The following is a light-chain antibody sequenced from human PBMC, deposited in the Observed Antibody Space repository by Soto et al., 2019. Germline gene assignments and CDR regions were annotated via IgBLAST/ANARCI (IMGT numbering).Light chain of an antibody. CDR2: TAS. Sequence: DIQMTQSPSSLSASVGDRVTITCRASHDISNFLAWYQQKPGKVPQLLIYTASTLQSGVPSRFSGSGSGTDFTLTISSLQPEDDATYYCPKYNSATWTFGQGTKVEIK. V-gene: IGKV1-27*01. J-gene: IGKJ1*01. CDR1: HDISNF. CDR3: PKYNSATWT.